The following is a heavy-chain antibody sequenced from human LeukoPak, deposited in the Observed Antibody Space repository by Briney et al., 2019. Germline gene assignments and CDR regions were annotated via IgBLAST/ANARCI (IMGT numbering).Heavy chain of an antibody. CDR2: ISWNSGTT. V-gene: IGHV3-9*01. D-gene: IGHD3/OR15-3a*01. Sequence: GGSLRLSCAASGFTFDDYAMHWVRQAPGKGLEWVSYISWNSGTTGYADSVKGRFTISRDNAKNSLYLQMNSLRAEDTALYYCAKDKGTGTYYYYYMDVWGKGTTVTISS. J-gene: IGHJ6*03. CDR3: AKDKGTGTYYYYYMDV. CDR1: GFTFDDYA.